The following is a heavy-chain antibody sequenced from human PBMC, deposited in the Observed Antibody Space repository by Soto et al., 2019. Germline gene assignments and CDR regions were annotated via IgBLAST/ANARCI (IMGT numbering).Heavy chain of an antibody. CDR1: GYTFTGYY. V-gene: IGHV1-2*04. Sequence: ASVKVSCKASGYTFTGYYMHWVRQATGQGLEWMGWINPNSGGTNYAQRFQGWVTMTRDTSISTAYMELSRLRSDDTAVYYCARDYYGSGSSVNYGMDVWGQGTTVTVSS. CDR3: ARDYYGSGSSVNYGMDV. CDR2: INPNSGGT. D-gene: IGHD3-10*01. J-gene: IGHJ6*02.